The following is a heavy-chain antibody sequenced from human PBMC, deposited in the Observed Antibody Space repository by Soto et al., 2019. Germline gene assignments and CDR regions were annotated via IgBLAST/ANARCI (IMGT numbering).Heavy chain of an antibody. V-gene: IGHV4-31*03. CDR3: ARDRDSSGYWYYFEY. CDR2: IFYSGTT. J-gene: IGHJ4*02. D-gene: IGHD3-22*01. CDR1: GGSISSGAYY. Sequence: NPSETLSLTCTVSGGSISSGAYYWSWIRQHPGKGLEWIGYIFYSGTTYYNPSLRSRVTISVDTSKNQFSLEMTSMTAADTAVYYCARDRDSSGYWYYFEYWGQGTLVTVSS.